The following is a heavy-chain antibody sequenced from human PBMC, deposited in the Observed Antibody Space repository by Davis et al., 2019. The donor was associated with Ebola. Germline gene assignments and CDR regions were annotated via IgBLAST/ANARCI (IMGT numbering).Heavy chain of an antibody. D-gene: IGHD3-3*01. CDR1: GGSISSGGYS. CDR3: ARGRYSITIFGVVVGRWFDP. J-gene: IGHJ5*02. CDR2: IYYSGST. V-gene: IGHV4-30-2*03. Sequence: SETLSLTCTVSGGSISSGGYSWSWIRQPPGKGLEWIGSIYYSGSTYYNPSLKSRVTISVDTSKNQFSLKLSSVTAADTAVYYCARGRYSITIFGVVVGRWFDPWGQGTLVTVSS.